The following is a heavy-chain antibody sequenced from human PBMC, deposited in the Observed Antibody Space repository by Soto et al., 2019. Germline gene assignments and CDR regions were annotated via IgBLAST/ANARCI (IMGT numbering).Heavy chain of an antibody. Sequence: GGSLRLSCAASGFIFSSYDMNWVRQAPGRGLEWVSYISSGSGNILYADSVKGRFTISRDNARNSLYLQMRSLRAEDSAVYYCARDRYDFWSGSDHYGLDVWGQGTTVTVSS. CDR3: ARDRYDFWSGSDHYGLDV. V-gene: IGHV3-48*04. D-gene: IGHD3-3*01. CDR2: ISSGSGNI. J-gene: IGHJ6*02. CDR1: GFIFSSYD.